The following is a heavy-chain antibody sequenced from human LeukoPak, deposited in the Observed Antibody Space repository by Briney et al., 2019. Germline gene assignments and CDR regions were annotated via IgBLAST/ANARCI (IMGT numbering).Heavy chain of an antibody. CDR2: IIPIFGTA. CDR3: ARVGLAGFDP. CDR1: GGTFSSYA. V-gene: IGHV1-69*05. Sequence: ASVKVSCTASGGTFSSYAISWVRQAPGQGLEWMGGIIPIFGTANYAQKFQGRVTITTDESTSTAYMELSSLRSEDTAVYYCARVGLAGFDPWGQGTLVTVSS. J-gene: IGHJ5*02.